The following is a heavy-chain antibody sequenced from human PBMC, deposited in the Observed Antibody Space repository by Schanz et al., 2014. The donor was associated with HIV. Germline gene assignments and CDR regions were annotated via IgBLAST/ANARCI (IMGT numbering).Heavy chain of an antibody. CDR3: AKGIMGATEYYYGMDV. Sequence: EVQLMESGGGLVQPGRSLRLSCAASGFTLEDYAMHWVRQAPGKGLEWVSGMSWNRRRIGYADSVRGRFTISRDNANNFVYLEMNGLRVEDTALYYCAKGIMGATEYYYGMDVWGQGTMVTVSS. D-gene: IGHD1-26*01. V-gene: IGHV3-9*01. J-gene: IGHJ6*02. CDR1: GFTLEDYA. CDR2: MSWNRRRI.